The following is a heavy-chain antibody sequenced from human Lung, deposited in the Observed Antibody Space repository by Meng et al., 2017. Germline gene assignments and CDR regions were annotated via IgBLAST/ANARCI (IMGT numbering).Heavy chain of an antibody. CDR1: GFTFTDHW. Sequence: QWWVSGGVLVPPGGSLRLSCAASGFTFTDHWMHWVRQGPGKGLVWVSRINRDGTKPTYADSVKGRFTISRDNAKNTLYLQMNNLRAEDTAFYYCTNDRLNHWGQGALVTVSS. J-gene: IGHJ1*01. V-gene: IGHV3-74*01. D-gene: IGHD1-1*01. CDR3: TNDRLNH. CDR2: INRDGTKP.